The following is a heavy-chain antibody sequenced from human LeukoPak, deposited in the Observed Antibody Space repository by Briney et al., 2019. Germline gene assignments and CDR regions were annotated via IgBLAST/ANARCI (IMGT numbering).Heavy chain of an antibody. V-gene: IGHV3-30*02. Sequence: GGSLKLSCAASGFTFSSYGMHWVRQAPGKGLEWVAFIRYDGSNKYYADSVKGRFTISRDNSKNTLYLQMNSLRAEDTAVYYCAKKHGSGSPYYFDYWGQGTLVTVSS. CDR1: GFTFSSYG. D-gene: IGHD3-10*01. J-gene: IGHJ4*02. CDR2: IRYDGSNK. CDR3: AKKHGSGSPYYFDY.